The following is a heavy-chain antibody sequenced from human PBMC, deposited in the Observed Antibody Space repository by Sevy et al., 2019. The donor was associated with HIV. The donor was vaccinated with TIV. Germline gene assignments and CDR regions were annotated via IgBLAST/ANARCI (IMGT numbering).Heavy chain of an antibody. CDR3: ARSGGYSDYGMDV. J-gene: IGHJ6*02. CDR2: IGSGGHA. D-gene: IGHD5-12*01. V-gene: IGHV3-13*01. Sequence: GGSLRLSCGASGFTFSSYDMHWVRQAAGKGLEWVSGIGSGGHAYYPGSVKGRFTISRENAKNSLYLQMNSLRAGDRAVYYCARSGGYSDYGMDVWGQGTTVTVSS. CDR1: GFTFSSYD.